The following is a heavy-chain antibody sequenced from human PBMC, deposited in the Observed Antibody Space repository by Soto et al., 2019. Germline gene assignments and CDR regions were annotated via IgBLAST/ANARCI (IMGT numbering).Heavy chain of an antibody. V-gene: IGHV1-69*01. CDR3: AGSGVSGSYFGDAFDI. J-gene: IGHJ3*02. CDR2: IIPIFGTA. Sequence: QVQLVQSGAEVKKPGSSVKVSCKASGGTFSSYAISWVRQAPGQGLKWMGGIIPIFGTANYAQKFQGRVTITADESTSTAYMELSSLRSEDTAVYYCAGSGVSGSYFGDAFDIWGQGTMVTVSS. D-gene: IGHD1-26*01. CDR1: GGTFSSYA.